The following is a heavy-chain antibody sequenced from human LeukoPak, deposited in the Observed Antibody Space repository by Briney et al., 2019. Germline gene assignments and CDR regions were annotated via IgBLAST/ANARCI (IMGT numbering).Heavy chain of an antibody. CDR1: GYTLTELS. V-gene: IGHV1-24*01. D-gene: IGHD5-12*01. Sequence: ASVKVSCKVSGYTLTELSMHWVRQAPGKGLEWMGGFDPEDGETIYAQKFQGRVTMTEDTSTDTAYMELSSLRSEDTAVYYCATEDPSGFEPLNAFDIWGQGTMVTVSS. CDR2: FDPEDGET. CDR3: ATEDPSGFEPLNAFDI. J-gene: IGHJ3*02.